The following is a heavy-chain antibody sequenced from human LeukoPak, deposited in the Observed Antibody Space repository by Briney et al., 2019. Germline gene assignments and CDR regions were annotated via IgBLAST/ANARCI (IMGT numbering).Heavy chain of an antibody. J-gene: IGHJ4*02. Sequence: GGSLRLSCAASGFTFSSYWMHWVRQAPGKGLVWVSRINSDGSNTRCADSVKGRFTISRDNDKNTLYLQMNSLRAEDTAVYYCVRDGPGDFPVDYWGQGTLVTVSS. CDR3: VRDGPGDFPVDY. D-gene: IGHD2/OR15-2a*01. CDR2: INSDGSNT. CDR1: GFTFSSYW. V-gene: IGHV3-74*01.